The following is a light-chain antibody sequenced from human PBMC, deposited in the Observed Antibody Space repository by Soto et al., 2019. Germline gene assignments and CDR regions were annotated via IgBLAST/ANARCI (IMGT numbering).Light chain of an antibody. CDR3: SSYRSSSTFYSTFYV. CDR1: SSDVGGYNY. J-gene: IGLJ1*01. Sequence: QSVLTQPRSASGSPGQSITISCTGTSSDVGGYNYVSWYQQHPAKAPKLIIFDVSKRPSGVPNRFSGSKSGNTASLTISGLQAEDEADYYCSSYRSSSTFYSTFYVFGTGTKVTVL. CDR2: DVS. V-gene: IGLV2-11*01.